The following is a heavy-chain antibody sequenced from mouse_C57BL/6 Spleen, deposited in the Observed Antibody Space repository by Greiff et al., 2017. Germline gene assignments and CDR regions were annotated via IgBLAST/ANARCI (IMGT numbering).Heavy chain of an antibody. CDR2: IDPSDSYT. J-gene: IGHJ4*01. V-gene: IGHV1-59*01. CDR3: ARNGGYAMDD. CDR1: GYTFTSYW. Sequence: VQLQQPGAELVRPGTSVKLSCKASGYTFTSYWMHWVKQRPGQGLEWIGVIDPSDSYTNYNQKFKGKATLTVDTSSSTAYMQLSSLTSEDSAVYYCARNGGYAMDDWGQGTSVTVSS.